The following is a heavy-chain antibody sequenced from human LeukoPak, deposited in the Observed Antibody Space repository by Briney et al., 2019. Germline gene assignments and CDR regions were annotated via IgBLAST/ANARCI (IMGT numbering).Heavy chain of an antibody. J-gene: IGHJ4*02. V-gene: IGHV3-7*01. CDR3: AKVPFGELLSWYYFDY. CDR2: IKQDGSEK. Sequence: PGGSLRLSCAASGFTFISYWMTWVRQAPGKGLEWVANIKQDGSEKYYVDSVKGRFTISRDNAKNSLYLEMNSLRVEDTAVYYCAKVPFGELLSWYYFDYWGQGTLVTVSS. CDR1: GFTFISYW. D-gene: IGHD3-10*01.